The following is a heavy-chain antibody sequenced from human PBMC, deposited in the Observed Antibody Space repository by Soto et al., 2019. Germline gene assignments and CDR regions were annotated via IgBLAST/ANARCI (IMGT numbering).Heavy chain of an antibody. J-gene: IGHJ4*02. D-gene: IGHD5-18*01. Sequence: PSETLSLTCAVSGGSISSGGYSWSWIRQPPGKGLEWIGYMYHSGSTYYNPSLTSRVTISVDTSKNQFSLKLSSVTAADTAVYYCARHRYSYGVYYFDYWGQGTLVTVSS. CDR1: GGSISSGGYS. CDR3: ARHRYSYGVYYFDY. CDR2: MYHSGST. V-gene: IGHV4-30-2*01.